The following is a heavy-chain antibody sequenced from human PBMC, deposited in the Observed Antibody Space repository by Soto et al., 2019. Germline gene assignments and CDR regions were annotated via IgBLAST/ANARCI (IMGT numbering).Heavy chain of an antibody. J-gene: IGHJ5*02. CDR3: ARLWGGFDP. Sequence: TSETLSLTCAVYGGSFSGYHWSWIRQPSGKGLEWIGEINHSGSTNYNPSLKSRVTISVDTSKNQFSLKLSSVTAADTAVYYCARLWGGFDPWGQGTLVTVSS. D-gene: IGHD3-16*01. CDR1: GGSFSGYH. CDR2: INHSGST. V-gene: IGHV4-34*01.